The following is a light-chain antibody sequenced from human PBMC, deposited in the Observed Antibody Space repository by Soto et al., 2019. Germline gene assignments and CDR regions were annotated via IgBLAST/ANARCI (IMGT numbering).Light chain of an antibody. CDR3: SSYTSSSFQV. CDR1: SNDVGGYNY. V-gene: IGLV2-14*01. CDR2: EVS. J-gene: IGLJ3*02. Sequence: QSALTQPASVSGSPGQSMTISCTGTSNDVGGYNYVSWYQHHPGKVPKLIIYEVSNRPSGISNRFSGSKSGNTASLTISGLQAEDEADYYCSSYTSSSFQVFCGGTKLTVL.